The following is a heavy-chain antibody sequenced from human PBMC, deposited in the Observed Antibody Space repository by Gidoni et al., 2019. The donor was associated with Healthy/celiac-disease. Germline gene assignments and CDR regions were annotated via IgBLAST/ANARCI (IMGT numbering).Heavy chain of an antibody. CDR3: ARGGPMITFGGVIVPFDY. CDR1: GGTFSSYA. J-gene: IGHJ4*02. CDR2: IIPIFGTA. D-gene: IGHD3-16*02. V-gene: IGHV1-69*01. Sequence: QVQLVQSGAEVKKPGSSVKVSCKASGGTFSSYAISWVRQAAGQGLEWMGGIIPIFGTANYAQKFQGRVTITADESTSTAYMELSSLRSEDTAVYYCARGGPMITFGGVIVPFDYWGQGTLVTVSS.